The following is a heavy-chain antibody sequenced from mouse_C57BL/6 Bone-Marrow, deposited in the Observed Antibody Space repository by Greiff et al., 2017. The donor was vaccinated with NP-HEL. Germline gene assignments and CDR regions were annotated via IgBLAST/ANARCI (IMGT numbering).Heavy chain of an antibody. V-gene: IGHV1-84*01. CDR1: GYTFTDYY. CDR2: IYPGSGNT. Sequence: QVQLKESGPELVKPGASVKISCKASGYTFTDYYINWVKQRPGQGLEWIGWIYPGSGNTKYNEKFKGKATLTVDTSSSTAYMQLSSLTSEDAAVYFCARDDGYPYFDYWGQGTTLTVSS. D-gene: IGHD2-3*01. J-gene: IGHJ2*01. CDR3: ARDDGYPYFDY.